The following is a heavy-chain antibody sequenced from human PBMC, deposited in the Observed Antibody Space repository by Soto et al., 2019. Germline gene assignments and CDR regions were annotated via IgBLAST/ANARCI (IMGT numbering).Heavy chain of an antibody. J-gene: IGHJ3*02. V-gene: IGHV4-34*01. Sequence: PXGTLSLTCVVTGGSLTGYYWSWIRQPPGRGLEWIGEINPTGSPKYNPSLMSRVTISVDTSKNQFSMKLSSVTAADTAVFYCARSREQWLVDAFDIWGQGTMVTVSS. D-gene: IGHD6-19*01. CDR3: ARSREQWLVDAFDI. CDR1: GGSLTGYY. CDR2: INPTGSP.